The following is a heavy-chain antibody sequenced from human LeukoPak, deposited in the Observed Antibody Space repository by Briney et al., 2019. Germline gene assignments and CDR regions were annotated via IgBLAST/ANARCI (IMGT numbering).Heavy chain of an antibody. CDR2: INHSGST. J-gene: IGHJ4*02. V-gene: IGHV4-34*01. CDR3: ARGEGTADF. CDR1: GGSFSDYY. Sequence: SETLSLTCAVYGGSFSDYYWSWIRQPPGKGLEWIEEINHSGSTNYNPSLKSRVTISVDTSKNQLSLRLSSVTAADTAVYYCARGEGTADFWGQGTLVTVSS. D-gene: IGHD1-7*01.